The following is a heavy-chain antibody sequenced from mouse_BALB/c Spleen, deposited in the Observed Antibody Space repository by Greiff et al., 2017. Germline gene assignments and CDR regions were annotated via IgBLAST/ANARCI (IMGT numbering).Heavy chain of an antibody. Sequence: VQLQQSGPELVKPGASVKIPCKASGYTFTDYNMDWVKQSHGKSLEWIGDINPNNGGTIYNQKFKGKATLTVDKSSSTAYMELRSLTSEDTAVYYCARGGYGYEEYYYAMDYWGQGTSVTVSS. V-gene: IGHV1-18*01. CDR2: INPNNGGT. CDR1: GYTFTDYN. D-gene: IGHD2-2*01. CDR3: ARGGYGYEEYYYAMDY. J-gene: IGHJ4*01.